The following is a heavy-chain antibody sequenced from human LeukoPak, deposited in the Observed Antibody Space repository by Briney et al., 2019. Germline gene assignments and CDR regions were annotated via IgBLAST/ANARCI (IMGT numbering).Heavy chain of an antibody. Sequence: PGGSLRLSCAASGFTFSSYWIHWVRQAPGKGLVWVSRINSDGSSTTYADSVKGRFTISRDNGQNTLYLQMNSLRAEDTAVYYCAREGRGYSYAFEYWGQGTLVTVSS. D-gene: IGHD5-18*01. CDR2: INSDGSST. CDR1: GFTFSSYW. V-gene: IGHV3-74*01. CDR3: AREGRGYSYAFEY. J-gene: IGHJ4*02.